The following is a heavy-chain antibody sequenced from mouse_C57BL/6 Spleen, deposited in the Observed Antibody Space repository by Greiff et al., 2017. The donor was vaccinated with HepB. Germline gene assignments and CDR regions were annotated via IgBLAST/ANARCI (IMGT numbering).Heavy chain of an antibody. D-gene: IGHD1-1*01. CDR1: GYTFTSYW. CDR2: IDPSDSYT. J-gene: IGHJ1*03. Sequence: LQESGAELVMPGASVKLSCKASGYTFTSYWMHWVKQRPGQGLEWIGEIDPSDSYTNYNQKFKGKSTLTVDKSSSTAYMQLSSLTSEDSAVYYCARGYYGSSYWYFDVWGTGTTVTVSS. CDR3: ARGYYGSSYWYFDV. V-gene: IGHV1-69*01.